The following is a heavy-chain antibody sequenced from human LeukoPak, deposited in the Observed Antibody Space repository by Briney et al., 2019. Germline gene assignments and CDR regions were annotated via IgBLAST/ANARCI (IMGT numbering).Heavy chain of an antibody. J-gene: IGHJ3*02. D-gene: IGHD2-2*02. CDR3: ARGYCSSTSCYKVWEAFDI. V-gene: IGHV4-39*01. Sequence: SETLSLTCTVSGGSISSSSYYWGWIRQPPGKGLEWIGSIYYSGSTYYNPSLKSRVTISVDTSKNQFSLKLSSVTAADTAVYYRARGYCSSTSCYKVWEAFDIWGQGTMVTVSS. CDR2: IYYSGST. CDR1: GGSISSSSYY.